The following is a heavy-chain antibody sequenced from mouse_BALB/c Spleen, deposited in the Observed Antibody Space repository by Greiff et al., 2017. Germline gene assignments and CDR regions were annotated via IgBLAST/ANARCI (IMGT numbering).Heavy chain of an antibody. Sequence: EVMLVESGGGLVKPGGSLKLSCAASGFTFSDYYMYWVRQTPEKRLEWVATISYGGSYTYYPDSVKGRFTISRDNAKNNLYLQMSSLKSEDTAMYYCTRDHATARATFDYWGQGTTLTVSS. CDR1: GFTFSDYY. CDR3: TRDHATARATFDY. D-gene: IGHD3-2*01. CDR2: ISYGGSYT. V-gene: IGHV5-4*02. J-gene: IGHJ2*01.